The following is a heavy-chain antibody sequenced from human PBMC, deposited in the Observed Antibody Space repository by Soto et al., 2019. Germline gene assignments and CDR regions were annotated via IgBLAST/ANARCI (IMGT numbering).Heavy chain of an antibody. CDR2: ISGSGDST. V-gene: IGHV3-23*01. Sequence: EVQLLESGGGLVQTGGSLRLSCAASGFTFSTYAMNWVRQAPGKGLEWVSGISGSGDSTYYADSVKGRFTVSRDNSKNPLYLQMNSLRAEDTAVFYCAKERSSGWSFDYWGQGTLVTVSS. D-gene: IGHD6-19*01. J-gene: IGHJ4*02. CDR1: GFTFSTYA. CDR3: AKERSSGWSFDY.